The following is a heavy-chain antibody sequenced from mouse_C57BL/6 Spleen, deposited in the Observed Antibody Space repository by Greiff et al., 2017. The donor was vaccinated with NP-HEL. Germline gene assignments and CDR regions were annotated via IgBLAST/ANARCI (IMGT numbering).Heavy chain of an antibody. Sequence: VQLKESGGDLVKPGGSLKLSCAASGFTFSSYGMSWVRQTPDKRLEWVATISSGGSYTYYPDSVKGRFTISRDNAKNTLYLQMSSLKSEDTAMYYCAREYYGSSYHYFDYWGQGTTLTVSS. CDR3: AREYYGSSYHYFDY. CDR1: GFTFSSYG. V-gene: IGHV5-6*01. CDR2: ISSGGSYT. J-gene: IGHJ2*01. D-gene: IGHD1-1*01.